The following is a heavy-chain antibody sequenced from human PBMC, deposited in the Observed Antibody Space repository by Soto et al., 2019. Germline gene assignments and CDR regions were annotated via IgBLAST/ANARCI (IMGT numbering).Heavy chain of an antibody. CDR2: INPTSGGT. D-gene: IGHD2-2*01. J-gene: IGHJ4*02. Sequence: QVQLVQSGAEVKKPGASVKVSCKASGYTFPGNYMHWVRQAPGQGLEWMALINPTSGGTNYAQKSQGRVTMTWDTSISTAYMELSRLRSDDTAIYYCARGYCSSSGCSHYFDYWGQGTLVTVSS. V-gene: IGHV1-2*02. CDR3: ARGYCSSSGCSHYFDY. CDR1: GYTFPGNY.